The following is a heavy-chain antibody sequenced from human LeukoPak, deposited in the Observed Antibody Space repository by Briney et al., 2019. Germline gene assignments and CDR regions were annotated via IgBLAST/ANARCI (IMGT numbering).Heavy chain of an antibody. CDR1: GFTFSSYA. J-gene: IGHJ4*02. V-gene: IGHV3-64*01. CDR2: ISSNGGST. CDR3: ARKDFDY. Sequence: PGGSLRLSCAASGFTFSSYAMHWVRQAPGKGLEDVSAISSNGGSTYYANSVKGRFTISRDNSKNTLYLQMGSLRAEDMAVYYCARKDFDYWGQGTLVTVSS.